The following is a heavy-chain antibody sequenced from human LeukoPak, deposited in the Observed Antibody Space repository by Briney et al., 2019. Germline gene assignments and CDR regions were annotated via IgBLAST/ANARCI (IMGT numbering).Heavy chain of an antibody. Sequence: SETLSLTCSVSGGSFSSSHYYWGWIRQPPGEGLQWIGNIYYSGSTYYNPSPESRVTISLDTSKNYFSLKLGSVTAADTAVYYCARQVSDYYYYYMDVWGKGTAVTVSS. CDR2: IYYSGST. D-gene: IGHD5/OR15-5a*01. CDR3: ARQVSDYYYYYMDV. J-gene: IGHJ6*03. CDR1: GGSFSSSHYY. V-gene: IGHV4-39*01.